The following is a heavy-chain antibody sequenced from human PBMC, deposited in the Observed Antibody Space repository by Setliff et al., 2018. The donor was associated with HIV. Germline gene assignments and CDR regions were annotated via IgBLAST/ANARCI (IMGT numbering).Heavy chain of an antibody. J-gene: IGHJ4*02. D-gene: IGHD3-9*01. V-gene: IGHV4-61*01. CDR3: ARGYYDILTGYYSSGIWDY. CDR1: GYSLSSDYY. Sequence: SETLSLTCAVSGYSLSSDYYWSWIRQPPGKGLEWIGYIHYTGSTTYNPSLKSRVTISVDTSKNQFSLKLSSVTAADTAVYFCARGYYDILTGYYSSGIWDYWGQGTLVTVSS. CDR2: IHYTGST.